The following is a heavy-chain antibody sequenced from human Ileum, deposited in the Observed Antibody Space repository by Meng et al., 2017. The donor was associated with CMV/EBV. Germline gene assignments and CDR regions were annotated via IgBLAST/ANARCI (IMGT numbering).Heavy chain of an antibody. D-gene: IGHD2-2*01. V-gene: IGHV1-18*01. Sequence: ASVKVSCKASSYTFSRYGISWVRQAPGQGLEWMGWISPYKGNREFAKKVQGRRTMSTDTSTSTALMALRSLTSDDKAVYFCARELRDCTSTSCSRGAFDYWGQGTLVTVSS. CDR1: SYTFSRYG. CDR2: ISPYKGNR. CDR3: ARELRDCTSTSCSRGAFDY. J-gene: IGHJ4*02.